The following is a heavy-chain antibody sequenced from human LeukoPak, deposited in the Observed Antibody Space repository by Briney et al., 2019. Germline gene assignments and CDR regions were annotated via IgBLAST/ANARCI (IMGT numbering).Heavy chain of an antibody. CDR1: GFTFSSYS. V-gene: IGHV3-21*01. CDR2: ISSSSSYI. J-gene: IGHJ3*02. Sequence: PGGSLRLSCAASGFTFSSYSMNWVRQAPGKGLEWVSSISSSSSYIYYADSVKGRFTISRDNSKNTLYLQMNSLRAEDTAVYYCARRELSSVAFDIWGQGTMVTVSS. CDR3: ARRELSSVAFDI. D-gene: IGHD3-16*02.